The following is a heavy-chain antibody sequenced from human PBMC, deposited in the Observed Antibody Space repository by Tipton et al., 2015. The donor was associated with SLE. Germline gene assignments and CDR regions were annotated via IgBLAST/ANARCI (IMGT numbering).Heavy chain of an antibody. D-gene: IGHD6-13*01. Sequence: TLSLTCTVSGGSISSSSYYWGWIRQPPGKGLEWIGSIYYSGSTYYNPSLKSRVTISVDTSKNQFSLKLSSVTAADTAVYYCASYVGQQLDEGNWFGPWGQGTVVTVSS. CDR2: IYYSGST. V-gene: IGHV4-39*07. J-gene: IGHJ5*02. CDR3: ASYVGQQLDEGNWFGP. CDR1: GGSISSSSYY.